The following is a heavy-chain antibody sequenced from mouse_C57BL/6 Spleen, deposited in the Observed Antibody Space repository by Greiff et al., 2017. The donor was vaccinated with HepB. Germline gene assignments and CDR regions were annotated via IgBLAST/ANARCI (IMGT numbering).Heavy chain of an antibody. V-gene: IGHV1-59*01. CDR2: IDPSDSYT. CDR3: APYQYYFDY. Sequence: QVQLQQPGAELVRPGPSVKLSCKASGYTFTSYWMHWVKQRPGQGLEWIGVIDPSDSYTNYNQKFKGKATLTVDTSSSTAYMQLSSLTSEDSAVYYCAPYQYYFDYWGQGTTLTVSS. CDR1: GYTFTSYW. J-gene: IGHJ2*01.